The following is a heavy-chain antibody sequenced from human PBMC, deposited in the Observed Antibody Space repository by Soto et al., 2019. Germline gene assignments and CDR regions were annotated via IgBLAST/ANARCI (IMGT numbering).Heavy chain of an antibody. D-gene: IGHD3-10*01. CDR3: ARVVQPGGAWSYYNGHYYYYYMDV. Sequence: EVQLVESGGGLVKPGGSLRLSCAASGFTFSSYSMNWVRQAPGKGLEWVSSISSSSSYIYYADSVKGRFTISRDNAKNYLYLQMNSLRAEDTAVYYCARVVQPGGAWSYYNGHYYYYYMDVWGKGTTVTVSS. CDR1: GFTFSSYS. J-gene: IGHJ6*03. V-gene: IGHV3-21*01. CDR2: ISSSSSYI.